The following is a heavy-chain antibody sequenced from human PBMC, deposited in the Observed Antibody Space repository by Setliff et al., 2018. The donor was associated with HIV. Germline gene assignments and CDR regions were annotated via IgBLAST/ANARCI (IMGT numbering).Heavy chain of an antibody. CDR1: GDSIGPGSNY. Sequence: SETLSLTCTVSGDSIGPGSNYWSWIRQPAGKGLEWIGRTSSRGETTYSPSLRSRVTIFVDMSKNQFSLKLSSVIAADTAVYYCARHAAGPDGPFDYWGQGTLVTVSS. CDR2: TSSRGET. D-gene: IGHD2-2*01. V-gene: IGHV4-61*02. CDR3: ARHAAGPDGPFDY. J-gene: IGHJ4*02.